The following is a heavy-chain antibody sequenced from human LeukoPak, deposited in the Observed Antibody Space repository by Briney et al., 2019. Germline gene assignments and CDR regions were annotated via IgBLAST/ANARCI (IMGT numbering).Heavy chain of an antibody. D-gene: IGHD4-11*01. Sequence: GGSLRLSCVASGFPFSSFWINWVRLAPGKGPEWVGNINPDGSQKNYMDSVKGRFTISRDNAENSLYLQMNSLRVEDTAVFYCARGVDYSIDYWGQGTLVTVSS. V-gene: IGHV3-7*01. J-gene: IGHJ4*02. CDR2: INPDGSQK. CDR1: GFPFSSFW. CDR3: ARGVDYSIDY.